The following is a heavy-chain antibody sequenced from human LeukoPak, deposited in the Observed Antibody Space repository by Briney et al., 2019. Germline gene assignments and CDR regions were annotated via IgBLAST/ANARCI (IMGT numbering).Heavy chain of an antibody. CDR1: GLTFSSYA. V-gene: IGHV3-23*01. D-gene: IGHD2-8*02. CDR3: TKKSCTGGSCYSTPLDY. CDR2: ISGSGGST. Sequence: GGSLRLSCAASGLTFSSYAMNWVRQAPGKGLEWVSAISGSGGSTYYADSVKGRFTISRDNSKNTLYLQMNSLRAEDTAMYYCTKKSCTGGSCYSTPLDYWGQGTLVTVSS. J-gene: IGHJ4*02.